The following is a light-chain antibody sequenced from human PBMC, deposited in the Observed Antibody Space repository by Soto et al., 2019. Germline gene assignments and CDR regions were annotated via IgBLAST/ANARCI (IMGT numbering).Light chain of an antibody. J-gene: IGLJ1*01. V-gene: IGLV2-8*01. Sequence: QSVLTQPPSGSGSPGQSVTISCTGTSSDVGGYNYVSWYQQHPGKAPKLMIYEVSKRPSGVPDRFSGSKSGNTASLTVSGLQAEDEADYYCSSYAGSNNWNFGTGTKVTVL. CDR2: EVS. CDR3: SSYAGSNNWN. CDR1: SSDVGGYNY.